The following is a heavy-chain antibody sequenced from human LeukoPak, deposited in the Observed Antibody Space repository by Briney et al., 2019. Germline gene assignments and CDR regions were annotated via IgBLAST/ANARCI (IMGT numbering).Heavy chain of an antibody. J-gene: IGHJ4*02. Sequence: ASVKVSCKASGYTFTGYYMHWVRQAPGQGLEWMGWINPNSGGTNYAQKFQGRVTMTRDTSTSTVYMELSSLRSEDTAVYYCARDHESYYGSGSYYPGGCDYWGQGTLVTVSS. CDR1: GYTFTGYY. D-gene: IGHD3-10*01. V-gene: IGHV1-2*02. CDR2: INPNSGGT. CDR3: ARDHESYYGSGSYYPGGCDY.